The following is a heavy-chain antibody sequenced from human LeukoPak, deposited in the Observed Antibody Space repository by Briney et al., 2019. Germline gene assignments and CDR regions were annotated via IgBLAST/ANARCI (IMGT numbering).Heavy chain of an antibody. V-gene: IGHV3-33*01. CDR3: ARDKLRYSSSWYGNDY. Sequence: GRSLRLSCAASGFTFSSYGMHWVRQAPGKGLEWVAVIWYDGSNKYYADSVKGRFTISRDNSKNTLYLQMNSLRAQDTAVYYCARDKLRYSSSWYGNDYWGQGTLVTVSS. D-gene: IGHD6-13*01. CDR2: IWYDGSNK. CDR1: GFTFSSYG. J-gene: IGHJ4*02.